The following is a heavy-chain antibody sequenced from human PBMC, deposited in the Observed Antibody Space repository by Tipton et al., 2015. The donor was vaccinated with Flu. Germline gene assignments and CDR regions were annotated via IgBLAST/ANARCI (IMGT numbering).Heavy chain of an antibody. D-gene: IGHD3-10*01. CDR2: IYYTGST. CDR3: ATSRPHRYSYGMDV. Sequence: TLSLTCTVSGDSINNYYWSWIRQPPGKGLEWLGYIYYTGSTNYNPSLQSRVTISVDTSKNQFSLRLISVTAADTAVYYCATSRPHRYSYGMDVWGQGATVSVSS. CDR1: GDSINNYY. V-gene: IGHV4-59*12. J-gene: IGHJ6*02.